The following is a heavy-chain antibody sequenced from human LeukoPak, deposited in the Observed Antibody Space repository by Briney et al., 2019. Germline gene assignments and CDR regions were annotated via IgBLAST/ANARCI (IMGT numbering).Heavy chain of an antibody. V-gene: IGHV3-30*02. J-gene: IGHJ4*02. CDR3: AKDQYRACDY. CDR1: GFTFSSYG. D-gene: IGHD2-2*01. CDR2: IRYDGSNK. Sequence: GGSLRLSCAASGFTFSSYGMHWVRQAPGKGLEWVAFIRYDGSNKYYADSVKGRFTISRDNSKNMLYLQMNSLRAEDTAVYYCAKDQYRACDYWGQGTLVTVSS.